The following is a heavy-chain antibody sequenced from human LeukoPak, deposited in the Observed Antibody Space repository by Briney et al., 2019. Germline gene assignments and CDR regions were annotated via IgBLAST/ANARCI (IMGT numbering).Heavy chain of an antibody. D-gene: IGHD3-16*01. CDR3: AGEIGDPYYMDV. CDR1: GGSISSYY. V-gene: IGHV4-4*07. CDR2: IYTSGST. Sequence: SETLSLTCTVSGGSISSYYWSWIRQPAGKGLEWIGRIYTSGSTNYNPSLKSRVTISVDTSKNQFSPKLSSVTAADTAVYYCAGEIGDPYYMDVWGKGTTVTVSS. J-gene: IGHJ6*03.